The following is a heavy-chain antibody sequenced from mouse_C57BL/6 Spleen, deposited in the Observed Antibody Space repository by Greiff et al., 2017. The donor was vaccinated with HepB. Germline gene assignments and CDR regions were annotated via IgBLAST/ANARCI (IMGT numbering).Heavy chain of an antibody. J-gene: IGHJ4*01. V-gene: IGHV1-80*01. CDR3: ARTSYYSNAMDY. CDR2: IYPGDGDT. Sequence: VKLQESGAELVKPGASVKISCKASGYAFSSYWMNWVKQRPGKGLEWIGQIYPGDGDTNYNGKFKGKATLTADKSSSTAYMQLSSLTSEDSAVYFCARTSYYSNAMDYWGQGTSVTVSS. D-gene: IGHD2-5*01. CDR1: GYAFSSYW.